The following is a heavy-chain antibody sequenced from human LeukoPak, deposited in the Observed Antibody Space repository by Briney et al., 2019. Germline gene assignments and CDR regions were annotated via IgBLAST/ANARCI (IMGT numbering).Heavy chain of an antibody. V-gene: IGHV4-61*02. Sequence: SQTLSLTCTVCGGSISSGSYYWSWIRQPAGKGLKWIGRIYTSGSTNYNPSLKSRVTISVDTSKNQFSLKLSSVTAADTAVYYCASTSVAGGYCSSTSCSTSAWFAPWGQRTLVTVSS. D-gene: IGHD2-2*02. CDR3: ASTSVAGGYCSSTSCSTSAWFAP. J-gene: IGHJ5*02. CDR2: IYTSGST. CDR1: GGSISSGSYY.